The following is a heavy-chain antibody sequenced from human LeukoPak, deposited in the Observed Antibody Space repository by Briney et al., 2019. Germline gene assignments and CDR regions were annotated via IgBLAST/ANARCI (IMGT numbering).Heavy chain of an antibody. D-gene: IGHD6-19*01. Sequence: GGSLRLSCAASGFTFSRHWMSWVRQAPGKGLEWVANIKQDGSGKYYVDSVKGRFAISRDNAKNSLSLQMNSLRAEDTALYYCARALRAQWLSFDYWGQGILVTVSS. CDR1: GFTFSRHW. V-gene: IGHV3-7*01. CDR2: IKQDGSGK. J-gene: IGHJ4*02. CDR3: ARALRAQWLSFDY.